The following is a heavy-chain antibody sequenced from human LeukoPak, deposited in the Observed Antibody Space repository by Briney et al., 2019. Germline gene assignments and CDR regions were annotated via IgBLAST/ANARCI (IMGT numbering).Heavy chain of an antibody. J-gene: IGHJ5*02. D-gene: IGHD5-18*01. CDR1: GFTFNNYW. CDR3: ARDIPGGASFLDQ. Sequence: GGSLRLACAASGFTFNNYWMTWVRQAPGKGLEWVAHIHESGSYQNYVDSVRGRFTVSRDNTKRVLYLQMDSLRAEDTAVYYCARDIPGGASFLDQWGQGTLVTVSS. CDR2: IHESGSYQ. V-gene: IGHV3-7*01.